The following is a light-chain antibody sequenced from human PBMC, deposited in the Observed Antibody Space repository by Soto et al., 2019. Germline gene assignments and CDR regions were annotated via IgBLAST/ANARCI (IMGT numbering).Light chain of an antibody. Sequence: QSALTQPASVSGSPGQSITISCTGTSSDVGGYNYVSWYQQHPGKAPKLMIYDVSNRPSGVSNRFSDSKSDNTASLTISGLQAEDEADYYCSSYTSSSTLLYVFGTGTQLTVL. CDR2: DVS. J-gene: IGLJ1*01. V-gene: IGLV2-14*01. CDR1: SSDVGGYNY. CDR3: SSYTSSSTLLYV.